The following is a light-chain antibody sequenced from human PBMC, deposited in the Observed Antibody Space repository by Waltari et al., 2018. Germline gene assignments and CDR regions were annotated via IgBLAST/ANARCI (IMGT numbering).Light chain of an antibody. CDR1: QGIGNF. Sequence: DIQMTQSPSSLSASVGDRVTITCRASQGIGNFVAWYQLKPGKIPKLLISAASTLQSGVTSRFSGSGSGTDFTLTISSLQPDDVATYYRQKYNGAPLITFGQGTRVEIK. CDR3: QKYNGAPLIT. V-gene: IGKV1-27*01. J-gene: IGKJ5*01. CDR2: AAS.